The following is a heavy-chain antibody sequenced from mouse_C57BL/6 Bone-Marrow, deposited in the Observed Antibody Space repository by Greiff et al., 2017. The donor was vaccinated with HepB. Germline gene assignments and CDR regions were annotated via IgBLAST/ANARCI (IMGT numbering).Heavy chain of an antibody. CDR2: IYPGSGST. Sequence: QVQLQQPGAELVKPGASVKMSCKASGYTFTSYWITWVKQRPGQGLEWIGDIYPGSGSTNYNEKFKSKATLTVATSSSTAYMQLSSLTSEDSAVYDCARWGNHGTYWGQGTLVTVSA. V-gene: IGHV1-55*01. J-gene: IGHJ3*01. CDR3: ARWGNHGTY. CDR1: GYTFTSYW. D-gene: IGHD2-1*01.